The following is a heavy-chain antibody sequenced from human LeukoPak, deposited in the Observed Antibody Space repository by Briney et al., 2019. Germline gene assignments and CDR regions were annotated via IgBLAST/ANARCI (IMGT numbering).Heavy chain of an antibody. CDR3: ARGRITMVRGVIITCWFDP. J-gene: IGHJ5*02. V-gene: IGHV1-2*02. CDR1: GYTFTGYY. CDR2: INPNSGGT. D-gene: IGHD3-10*01. Sequence: ASVKVSCKASGYTFTGYYTHWVRQAPGQGLEWMGWINPNSGGTNYAQKFQGRVTMTRDTSISTAYMELSRLRSDDTAAYYCARGRITMVRGVIITCWFDPWGQGTLVTVSS.